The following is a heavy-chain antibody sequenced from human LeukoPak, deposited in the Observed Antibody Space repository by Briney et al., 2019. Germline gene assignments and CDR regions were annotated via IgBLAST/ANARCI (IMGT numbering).Heavy chain of an antibody. V-gene: IGHV3-48*03. J-gene: IGHJ4*02. Sequence: GGSLRLSCAASGFTFSSYEMNWVRQAPGKGLEWVSYISSSGSTIYYADSVKGRFTISRDNAKNSLYLQMNSLRAEDTAVYYCARDREGTAMVHFDYGGQGTLVTVSS. CDR1: GFTFSSYE. CDR3: ARDREGTAMVHFDY. CDR2: ISSSGSTI. D-gene: IGHD5-18*01.